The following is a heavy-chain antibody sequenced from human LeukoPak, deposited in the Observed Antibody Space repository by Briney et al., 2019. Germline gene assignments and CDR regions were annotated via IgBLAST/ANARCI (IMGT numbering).Heavy chain of an antibody. D-gene: IGHD5-12*01. CDR1: GFTFSTYS. Sequence: WGALRLSCAASGFTFSTYSMKWVRQAPGKGLEWVSYISDSSAMYYADSVRGRFTISRENDKNSLFLQMNSLRAEDTAVYYCARDGGYSGYDADCWGQGTLVTVSS. CDR2: ISDSSAM. V-gene: IGHV3-48*01. J-gene: IGHJ4*02. CDR3: ARDGGYSGYDADC.